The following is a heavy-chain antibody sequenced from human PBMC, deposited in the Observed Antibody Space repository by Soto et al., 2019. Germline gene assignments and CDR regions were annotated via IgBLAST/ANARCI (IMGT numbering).Heavy chain of an antibody. V-gene: IGHV3-13*01. D-gene: IGHD2-15*01. Sequence: GRFLRLCCAASWCTFSSYDMRWVLQATGKGLEWVSAIGTAGDTYYPGSVKGRFTISRENAKNSLYLQMNSLRAGDTAVYYCARAQYCSGGSCYPSGNAFDIWGQGTVVTVSS. J-gene: IGHJ3*02. CDR2: IGTAGDT. CDR3: ARAQYCSGGSCYPSGNAFDI. CDR1: WCTFSSYD.